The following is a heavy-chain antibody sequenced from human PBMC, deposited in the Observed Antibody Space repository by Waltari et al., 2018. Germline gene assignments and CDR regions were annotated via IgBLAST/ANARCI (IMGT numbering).Heavy chain of an antibody. D-gene: IGHD2-2*01. CDR2: INIEFYGGKT. V-gene: IGHV3-49*04. Sequence: EVQLVESGGGLVQPGRSLRLSCTPSEFTFGDYAVSWVRQAPGKGLEVVCFINIEFYGGKTKYAASVKGRFIMSRDDSKNTAYLEMNSLKTEDTAMYYCTRGYCSSDSCYHSSWGQGTLVTVSS. J-gene: IGHJ5*02. CDR1: EFTFGDYA. CDR3: TRGYCSSDSCYHSS.